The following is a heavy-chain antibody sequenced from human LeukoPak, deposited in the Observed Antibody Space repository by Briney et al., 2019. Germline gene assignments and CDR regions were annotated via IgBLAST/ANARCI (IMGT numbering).Heavy chain of an antibody. CDR1: GGSISSYY. J-gene: IGHJ4*02. Sequence: SETLSLTCTVSGGSISSYYWSWIRQPPGKALEWIGYISYTGSTNYSPSLKSRVTMSVDTSKNQFSLRLSSVTAADTAVYYCTTYLGFCTNGVCYDYFDYWGQGTLVTVSS. CDR2: ISYTGST. D-gene: IGHD2-8*01. CDR3: TTYLGFCTNGVCYDYFDY. V-gene: IGHV4-59*08.